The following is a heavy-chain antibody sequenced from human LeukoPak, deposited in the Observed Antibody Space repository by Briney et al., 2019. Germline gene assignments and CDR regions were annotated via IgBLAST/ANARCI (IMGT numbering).Heavy chain of an antibody. J-gene: IGHJ4*02. V-gene: IGHV1-8*01. CDR3: TRGSLSGSSRDY. CDR2: MNPYTGDT. CDR1: GYTFTGYD. Sequence: ASVRVSCKASGYTFTGYDINWVRQATGQGLDWMGWMNPYTGDTGYAQKFQGRVTMTRNTSIDTAYMELSGLRSEDTAVYYCTRGSLSGSSRDYWGQGTLVTVSS. D-gene: IGHD1-26*01.